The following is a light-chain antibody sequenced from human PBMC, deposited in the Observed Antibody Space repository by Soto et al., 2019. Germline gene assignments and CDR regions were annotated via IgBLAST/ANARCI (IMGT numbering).Light chain of an antibody. CDR1: PSINTD. V-gene: IGKV3-11*01. CDR3: QHRRNWPLT. CDR2: DAF. J-gene: IGKJ3*01. Sequence: EIVLSQSPATLSLSPGERATLSCRASPSINTDLAWYQQKPGQSPRLLIYDAFNRATDIPARFGGSGSGTDFTLTISSLEPEDFGTYYCQHRRNWPLTFGPGTKVDIK.